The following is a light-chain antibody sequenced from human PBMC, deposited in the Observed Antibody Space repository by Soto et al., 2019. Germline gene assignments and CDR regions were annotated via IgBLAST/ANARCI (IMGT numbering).Light chain of an antibody. Sequence: DIQLTQSPSFLSASVGDRVTITCRASLGIRDYLAWYQQKPGQVPRLLIYSASTLQSGVPSRFSGSGSGTEFTLTISSLQPEDFASYYCQQLDRYPFTFGGGTQVDIK. CDR1: LGIRDY. CDR3: QQLDRYPFT. V-gene: IGKV1-9*01. J-gene: IGKJ4*01. CDR2: SAS.